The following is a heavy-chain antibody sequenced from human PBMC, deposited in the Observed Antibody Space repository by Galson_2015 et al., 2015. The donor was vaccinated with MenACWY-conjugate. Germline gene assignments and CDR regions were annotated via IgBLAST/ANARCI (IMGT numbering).Heavy chain of an antibody. CDR1: GSSFTSYW. D-gene: IGHD3-10*01. J-gene: IGHJ6*02. V-gene: IGHV5-10-1*01. Sequence: QSGAEVKKPGESLRISCKGSGSSFTSYWISWVRQMPGKGLEWMGRIDPSDSYTNYSPSFQGHVTISADKSISTAYLLWSSLKASDTAMYYCASLPGGSGSYYGMDVWGQGTTVTVSS. CDR3: ASLPGGSGSYYGMDV. CDR2: IDPSDSYT.